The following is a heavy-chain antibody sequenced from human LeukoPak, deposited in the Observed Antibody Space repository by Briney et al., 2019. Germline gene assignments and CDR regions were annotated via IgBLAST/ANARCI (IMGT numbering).Heavy chain of an antibody. V-gene: IGHV1-69*04. CDR2: IIPILGIA. CDR3: ARARIAVAGTRSYYYGMDG. Sequence: SVKVSCKASGGTFSSYAISWVRQAPGQGLEWMGRIIPILGIANYAQKFQGRVTITADKSTSTAYMELSSLRSEDTAVYYCARARIAVAGTRSYYYGMDGWGQGTTATVSS. CDR1: GGTFSSYA. J-gene: IGHJ6*02. D-gene: IGHD6-19*01.